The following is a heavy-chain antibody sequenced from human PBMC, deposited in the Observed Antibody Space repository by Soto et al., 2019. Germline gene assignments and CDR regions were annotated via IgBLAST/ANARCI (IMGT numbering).Heavy chain of an antibody. CDR3: ARLGLPLYYYYGMDV. CDR1: GYTFTSYA. V-gene: IGHV1-3*01. Sequence: APVKVSCKASGYTFTSYAMHWVRQAPGQRLEWMGWINAGNGNTKYSQKFQGRVTMTTDTSTSTAYMELRSLRSDDTAVHYCARLGLPLYYYYGMDVSGQGNTVTVS. D-gene: IGHD5-12*01. J-gene: IGHJ6*02. CDR2: INAGNGNT.